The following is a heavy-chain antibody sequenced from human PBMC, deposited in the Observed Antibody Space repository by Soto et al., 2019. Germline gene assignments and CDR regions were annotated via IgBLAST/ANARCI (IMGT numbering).Heavy chain of an antibody. CDR2: TYCRPKCYN. Sequence: SQARSLPCAISEASGFMNCSASIWSRQSPSRGLEWLGRTYCRPKCYNDYAVSVKSRITINPDTSKNQFSLQLNSVTPEDTAVYYCARVGRSATVFYGMDVWGQGTTVTVS. CDR1: EASGFMNCSA. D-gene: IGHD4-17*01. V-gene: IGHV6-1*01. J-gene: IGHJ6*02. CDR3: ARVGRSATVFYGMDV.